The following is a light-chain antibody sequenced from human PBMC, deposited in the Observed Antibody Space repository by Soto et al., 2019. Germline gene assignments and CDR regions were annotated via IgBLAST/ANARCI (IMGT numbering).Light chain of an antibody. CDR3: QQYDSIPTT. V-gene: IGKV1-5*01. CDR1: QSISSY. CDR2: DAS. Sequence: DIQMTQSPSTLSASVGDRVTITCRASQSISSYLAWYQQKPGKAPKILIYDASSLESGVPSRFSGRGSGTEFALTMSSLQPDDFATYYCQQYDSIPTTFGQGTKVDIK. J-gene: IGKJ1*01.